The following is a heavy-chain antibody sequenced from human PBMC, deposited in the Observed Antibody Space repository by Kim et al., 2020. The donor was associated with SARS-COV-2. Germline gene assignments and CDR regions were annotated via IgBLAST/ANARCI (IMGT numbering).Heavy chain of an antibody. CDR2: ISSSGSTI. D-gene: IGHD6-13*01. CDR1: GFTFSSYE. CDR3: ARGHLNLAGYSSSWFY. Sequence: GGSLRLSCAASGFTFSSYEMNWVRQAPGKGLEWVSYISSSGSTIYYADSVKGRFTISRDNAKNSLYLQMNSLRAEDTAVYYCARGHLNLAGYSSSWFYWGQGTLVTVSS. V-gene: IGHV3-48*03. J-gene: IGHJ4*02.